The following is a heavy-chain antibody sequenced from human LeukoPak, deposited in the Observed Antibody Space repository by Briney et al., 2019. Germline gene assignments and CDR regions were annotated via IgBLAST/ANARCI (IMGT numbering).Heavy chain of an antibody. CDR2: ISAYNGNT. CDR1: GYTLTSYG. D-gene: IGHD3-22*01. Sequence: ASVKVSCKASGYTLTSYGISWVRQAPGQGLEWMGWISAYNGNTNNAQKLQGRVTMTTDTSTRTAHMELRSLRSDDTAVYFCARGGGGGYYDSSGYLHWGQGTLVTVSS. J-gene: IGHJ1*01. CDR3: ARGGGGGYYDSSGYLH. V-gene: IGHV1-18*01.